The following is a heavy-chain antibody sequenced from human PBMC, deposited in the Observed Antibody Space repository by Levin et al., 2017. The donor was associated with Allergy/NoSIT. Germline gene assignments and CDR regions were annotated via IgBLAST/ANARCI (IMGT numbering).Heavy chain of an antibody. D-gene: IGHD6-6*01. CDR3: ARARGYSISSSDFDY. CDR1: GFTFSSYS. Sequence: ASVKVSCAASGFTFSSYSMSWVRQAPGKGLEWVSFISSSSGYIYDADSVKGRFTVSRDNADNSLYLQMDSLRAEDTAVYYCARARGYSISSSDFDYWGQGTLVTVSS. J-gene: IGHJ4*02. V-gene: IGHV3-21*01. CDR2: ISSSSGYI.